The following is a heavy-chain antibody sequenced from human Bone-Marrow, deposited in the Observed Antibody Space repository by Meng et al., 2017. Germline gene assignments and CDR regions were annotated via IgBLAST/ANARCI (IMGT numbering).Heavy chain of an antibody. CDR2: IYHSGTA. Sequence: QLQLKESGSGLVKPSQTLSLTCAVSGGSISSDNYPWSWIRQPPGKGLESIGYIYHSGTAYYNPSLESRVTISVDRSKNQFSLKLSSVTAADTAVYYCARGDGYNRYFDYWGQGTLVTVSS. D-gene: IGHD5-24*01. CDR3: ARGDGYNRYFDY. J-gene: IGHJ4*02. V-gene: IGHV4-30-2*01. CDR1: GGSISSDNYP.